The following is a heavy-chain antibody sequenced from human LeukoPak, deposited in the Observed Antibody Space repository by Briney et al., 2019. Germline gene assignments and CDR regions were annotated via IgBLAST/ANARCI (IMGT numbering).Heavy chain of an antibody. Sequence: SETLSLTCAVYGGSFSGYYWSWIRQPSGKGLEWIGEINHSGSTNYNPSLKSRVTISVDTSKNQFSLKLSSVTAADTAVYYCARPRRGTGGEAYFDYWGQGTLVTVSS. CDR3: ARPRRGTGGEAYFDY. CDR1: GGSFSGYY. D-gene: IGHD3-16*01. J-gene: IGHJ4*02. V-gene: IGHV4-34*01. CDR2: INHSGST.